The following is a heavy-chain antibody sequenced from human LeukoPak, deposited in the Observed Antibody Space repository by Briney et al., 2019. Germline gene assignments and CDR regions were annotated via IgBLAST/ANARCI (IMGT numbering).Heavy chain of an antibody. CDR2: IIPIFGTA. Sequence: SVKVSCKASGYTFTSYAISWVRQAPGQGLEWMGRIIPIFGTANYAQKFQGRVTITTDESTSTAYMELSSLRSEDTAVYYCARARSYCSGGSCVIGEWGYWGQGTLVTVSS. V-gene: IGHV1-69*05. CDR3: ARARSYCSGGSCVIGEWGY. D-gene: IGHD2-15*01. CDR1: GYTFTSYA. J-gene: IGHJ4*02.